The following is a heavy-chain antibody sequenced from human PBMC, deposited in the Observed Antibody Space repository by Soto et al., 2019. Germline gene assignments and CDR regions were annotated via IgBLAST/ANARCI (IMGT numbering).Heavy chain of an antibody. V-gene: IGHV1-18*01. Sequence: QVQLVQSGAEVKKPGASVKVSCKASGYTFTSYGISWVRQAPGQGLEWMGWISAYNGNTNYAQKLQGRVTMTTDTSTSTAYMELRSLRSDDTAVYYCARDIPSLDYGDYRYFDYWGQGTLGTVSS. CDR3: ARDIPSLDYGDYRYFDY. CDR1: GYTFTSYG. J-gene: IGHJ4*02. D-gene: IGHD4-17*01. CDR2: ISAYNGNT.